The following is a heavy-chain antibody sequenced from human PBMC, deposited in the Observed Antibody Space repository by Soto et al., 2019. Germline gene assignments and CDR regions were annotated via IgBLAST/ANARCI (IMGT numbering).Heavy chain of an antibody. J-gene: IGHJ6*02. V-gene: IGHV4-34*01. D-gene: IGHD3-22*01. CDR2: INHSGST. Sequence: GKGPERIGEINHSGSTNYNPSLKSRVTISVDTSKNQFSLRLSSVTAADTAVYHCARGMTNYYETSGGGMDVCGQGTTVTVSS. CDR3: ARGMTNYYETSGGGMDV.